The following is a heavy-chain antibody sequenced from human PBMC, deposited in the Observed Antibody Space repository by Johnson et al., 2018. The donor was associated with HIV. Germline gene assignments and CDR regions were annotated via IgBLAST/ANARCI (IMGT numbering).Heavy chain of an antibody. CDR2: INWNGGST. D-gene: IGHD3-22*01. J-gene: IGHJ3*02. Sequence: VQLVESGGGLIQPGGSLRLSCAASGFTFDDYGMSWVRQAPGKGLEWVSGINWNGGSTGYADSVKGRFTISRDNAKNYLYLQMNSLRAEDTALYYCGRATHYYDSGVYRGDGFDIWGQGTMVIVSS. CDR1: GFTFDDYG. V-gene: IGHV3-20*04. CDR3: GRATHYYDSGVYRGDGFDI.